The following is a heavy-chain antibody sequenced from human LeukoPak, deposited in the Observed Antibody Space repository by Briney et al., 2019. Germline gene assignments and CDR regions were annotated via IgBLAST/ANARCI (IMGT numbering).Heavy chain of an antibody. V-gene: IGHV3-30*03. J-gene: IGHJ3*02. Sequence: GGSLRLSCAAYGFTVSSYGMHWVRQAPGKGLEWVAVISYDGSNKYYADSVKGRFTISRDNSKNTLYLQMNSLRAEDTAVYYCARGSSGSYRTDAFDIWGQGTMVTVSS. CDR3: ARGSSGSYRTDAFDI. CDR2: ISYDGSNK. CDR1: GFTVSSYG. D-gene: IGHD1-26*01.